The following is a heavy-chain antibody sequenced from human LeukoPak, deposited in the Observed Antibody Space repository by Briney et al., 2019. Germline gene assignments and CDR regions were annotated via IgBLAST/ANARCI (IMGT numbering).Heavy chain of an antibody. J-gene: IGHJ4*02. CDR2: IYRSGGT. CDR1: GGSMSGYY. CDR3: ARRYASGWSPTFDY. V-gene: IGHV4-59*01. Sequence: SETLSLTCTVSGGSMSGYYWGWIRQPPGKLLEWIGYIYRSGGTNYNPSVRSRVSISLDTSKNQFSLELRSVTAADTAVYFCARRYASGWSPTFDYWGQGILVTVST. D-gene: IGHD6-19*01.